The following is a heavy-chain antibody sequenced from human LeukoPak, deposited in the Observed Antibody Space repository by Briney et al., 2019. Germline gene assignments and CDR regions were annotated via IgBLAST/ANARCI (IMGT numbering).Heavy chain of an antibody. CDR1: GFTFSSYW. J-gene: IGHJ4*02. V-gene: IGHV3-74*01. CDR3: ARGPRRSIGYSYGPPDY. D-gene: IGHD5-18*01. CDR2: INSDGSST. Sequence: GGSLRLSCAASGFTFSSYWMHRVRQAPGKGLVWVSRINSDGSSTSYADSVKGRFTISRDNAKNTLYLQMNSLRAEDTAVYYCARGPRRSIGYSYGPPDYWGQGTLVTVSS.